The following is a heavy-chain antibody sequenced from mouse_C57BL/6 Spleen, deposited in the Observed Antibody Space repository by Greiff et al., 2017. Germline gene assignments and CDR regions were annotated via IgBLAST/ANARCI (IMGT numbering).Heavy chain of an antibody. D-gene: IGHD1-1*01. CDR1: GYSITSGYY. V-gene: IGHV3-6*01. CDR3: AREGYYGSSYYFDY. CDR2: ISYDGSN. J-gene: IGHJ2*01. Sequence: EVKLVESGPGLVKPSQSLSLTCSVTGYSITSGYYWNWIRQFPGNKLEWMGYISYDGSNNYNPSLKNRISITRDTSKNQFFLKLNSVTTEDTATYYGAREGYYGSSYYFDYWGQGTTLTVSS.